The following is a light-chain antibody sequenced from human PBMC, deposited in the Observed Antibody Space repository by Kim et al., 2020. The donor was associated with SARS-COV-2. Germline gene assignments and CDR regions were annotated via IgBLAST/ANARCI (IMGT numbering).Light chain of an antibody. J-gene: IGLJ3*02. CDR3: QSYDSSLSGWV. CDR2: GNS. CDR1: SSNIGAGYD. Sequence: RVTISCTGSSSNIGAGYDVHWYQQLPGTAPKLLIYGNSNRPSGVPDRFSGSKSGTSASLAINGLQAEDEADYYCQSYDSSLSGWVFGGGTQLTVL. V-gene: IGLV1-40*01.